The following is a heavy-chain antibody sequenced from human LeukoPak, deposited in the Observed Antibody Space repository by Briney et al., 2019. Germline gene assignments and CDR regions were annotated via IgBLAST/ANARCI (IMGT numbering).Heavy chain of an antibody. D-gene: IGHD3-10*01. J-gene: IGHJ4*02. CDR3: ARGGNRFGGFYFDY. CDR2: IHHSGSS. CDR1: ADSLSSGGHY. Sequence: PSETLSLTCSVSADSLSSGGHYWAWIRQLPGKGLESIGFIHHSGSSRHNPSLKDRVAISVDASRKQFALRLSSVTAADTAIYYCARGGNRFGGFYFDYWGQGIQVIVSS. V-gene: IGHV4-31*03.